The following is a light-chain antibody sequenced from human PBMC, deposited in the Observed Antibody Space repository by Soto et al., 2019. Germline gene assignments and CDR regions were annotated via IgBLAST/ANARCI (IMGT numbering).Light chain of an antibody. CDR2: AAS. Sequence: DIQMTQSPSSLSAYVGDRVTITCRASQSISSYLNWYQQKPVKAPKLLIYAASSLQSGVPSRFSGSGSGTDFTLTISSLQPEDFAIYYCQQSYSTPLYTFGQGTKLEIK. CDR3: QQSYSTPLYT. V-gene: IGKV1-39*01. J-gene: IGKJ2*01. CDR1: QSISSY.